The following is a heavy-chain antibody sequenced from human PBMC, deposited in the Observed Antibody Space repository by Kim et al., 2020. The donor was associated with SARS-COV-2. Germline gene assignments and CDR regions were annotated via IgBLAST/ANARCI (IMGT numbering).Heavy chain of an antibody. D-gene: IGHD3-10*01. V-gene: IGHV5-51*01. J-gene: IGHJ4*02. CDR3: ARLLWFGESYFDY. Sequence: RYSPPFQGQVTISADKSISPAYLQWSSLKASDTAMYYCARLLWFGESYFDYWGQGTLVTVSS.